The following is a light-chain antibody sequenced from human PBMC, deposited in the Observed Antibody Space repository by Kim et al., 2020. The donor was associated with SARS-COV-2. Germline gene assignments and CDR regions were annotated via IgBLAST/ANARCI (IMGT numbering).Light chain of an antibody. V-gene: IGLV3-1*01. J-gene: IGLJ2*01. CDR2: QDR. CDR3: QAWDSTTVV. Sequence: VSPGQTARITCSGDKLGDKYVSWYQQKPGQSPVLVIYQDRKRTSGIPERVSGSNSGNTATLTISRTQAMDEADYYCQAWDSTTVVFGGGTQLTVL. CDR1: KLGDKY.